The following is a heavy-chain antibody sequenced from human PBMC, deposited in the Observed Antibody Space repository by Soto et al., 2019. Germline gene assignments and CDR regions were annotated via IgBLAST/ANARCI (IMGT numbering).Heavy chain of an antibody. J-gene: IGHJ4*02. D-gene: IGHD1-1*01. V-gene: IGHV4-4*02. CDR1: GGSITANVW. CDR3: ARKAWTRLDY. Sequence: QLRLQESGPGLVKPSETLSLTCSISGGSITANVWWTWVRLTPEKGLQWIGEVFHTGSVNYNPALQRRLTISVDKSMGQFSLRLTSVTAAETAVYYCARKAWTRLDYWGQGALVTVSS. CDR2: VFHTGSV.